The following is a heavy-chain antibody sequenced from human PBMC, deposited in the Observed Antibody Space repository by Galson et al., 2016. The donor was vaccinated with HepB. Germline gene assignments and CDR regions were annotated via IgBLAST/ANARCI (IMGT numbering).Heavy chain of an antibody. CDR1: GYTFTSYD. CDR2: MNPNSGNT. V-gene: IGHV1-8*01. J-gene: IGHJ4*02. D-gene: IGHD6-13*01. CDR3: ARPYSSSWYGYYFDY. Sequence: GYTFTSYDIHWVRQATGQGLEWMGWMNPNSGNTGYGQKFQGRVTMTRNTSISTAYMELSSLRSEDTAVYYCARPYSSSWYGYYFDYCGQGTLVTVSS.